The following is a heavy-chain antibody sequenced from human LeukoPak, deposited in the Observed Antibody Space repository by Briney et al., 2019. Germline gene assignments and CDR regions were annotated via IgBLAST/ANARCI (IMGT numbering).Heavy chain of an antibody. Sequence: PGGSLRLSCAASGFTFSSYAMHWVSQAPGKGLEWVAVISYDGSNKYYADSVKGRFTISRDNSKNTLYLQMNSLRAEDTAVYYCARVEYSGYDYFDYWGQGTLVTVSS. CDR2: ISYDGSNK. J-gene: IGHJ4*02. CDR1: GFTFSSYA. V-gene: IGHV3-30*04. D-gene: IGHD5-12*01. CDR3: ARVEYSGYDYFDY.